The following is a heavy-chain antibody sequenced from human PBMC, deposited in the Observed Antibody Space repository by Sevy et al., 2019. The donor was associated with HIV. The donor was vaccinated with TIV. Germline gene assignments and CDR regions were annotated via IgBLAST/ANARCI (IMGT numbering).Heavy chain of an antibody. CDR2: IRSKVYGGTT. Sequence: GGSLRLSCRASGFTFDDYTMSWVRQAPGKGLEWVAFIRSKVYGGTTEYAASVKGRFTISRDESKSIAYQQMNSLKTEDTAVYYCTRVEGAADWGMDVWGQGTTVTVSS. D-gene: IGHD1-26*01. J-gene: IGHJ6*02. V-gene: IGHV3-49*04. CDR1: GFTFDDYT. CDR3: TRVEGAADWGMDV.